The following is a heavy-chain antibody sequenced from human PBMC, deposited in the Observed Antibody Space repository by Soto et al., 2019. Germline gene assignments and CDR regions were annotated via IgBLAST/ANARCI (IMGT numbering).Heavy chain of an antibody. J-gene: IGHJ6*02. Sequence: QVRLEESGPGLVKPSETLSLICSVSGGSVNNANYFWNWIRHHPENGLEWIGYIYYSGSTRYNPSFKTRATLSIDTSKNQFSLRLNSVTVADTAVYFCARDADYGGSRGGMDVWGQGTTVTVSS. CDR2: IYYSGST. CDR1: GGSVNNANYF. V-gene: IGHV4-31*03. CDR3: ARDADYGGSRGGMDV. D-gene: IGHD4-17*01.